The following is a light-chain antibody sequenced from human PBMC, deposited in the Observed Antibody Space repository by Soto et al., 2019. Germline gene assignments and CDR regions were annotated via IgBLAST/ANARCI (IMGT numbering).Light chain of an antibody. CDR1: QSVSGRY. CDR3: QQYGSSPRT. V-gene: IGKV3-20*01. CDR2: GAS. Sequence: EIVWTQSPGTLSLSPGERATLSCRASQSVSGRYLAWYQQKPGQAPRLLIYGASSRAPGIPDRFSGSGSGTDFTLTISRLEPEDFAVYYCQQYGSSPRTFGQGTKVEIK. J-gene: IGKJ1*01.